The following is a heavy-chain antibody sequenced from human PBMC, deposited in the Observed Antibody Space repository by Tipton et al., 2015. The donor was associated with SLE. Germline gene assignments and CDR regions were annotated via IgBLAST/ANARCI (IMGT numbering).Heavy chain of an antibody. CDR2: IYYTMSA. Sequence: LRLSCAVPGLTVSCNSMSWVRPHPGKGLEWIGYIYYTMSAYYNPSLKSRVIISLDTSKNHFSLKLSSVTAADSAVYYCARVPRTFYYDYSGHFDYWGPGTLVTVSS. CDR3: ARVPRTFYYDYSGHFDY. CDR1: GLTVSCNS. D-gene: IGHD3-22*01. J-gene: IGHJ4*02. V-gene: IGHV4-31*02.